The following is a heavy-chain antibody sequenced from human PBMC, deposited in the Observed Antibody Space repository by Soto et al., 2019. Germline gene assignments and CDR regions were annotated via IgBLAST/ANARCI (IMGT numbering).Heavy chain of an antibody. Sequence: SVKVSCKASGGTFRSYAISWVRQAPGQGLEWMGGIIPIFGTANYAQKFQGRVTITADESTSTAYMELSSLRSEDTAVYYCAVVVAATPSDYYYYAMDVWGQGTTVTVSS. J-gene: IGHJ6*02. CDR2: IIPIFGTA. D-gene: IGHD2-15*01. CDR3: AVVVAATPSDYYYYAMDV. V-gene: IGHV1-69*13. CDR1: GGTFRSYA.